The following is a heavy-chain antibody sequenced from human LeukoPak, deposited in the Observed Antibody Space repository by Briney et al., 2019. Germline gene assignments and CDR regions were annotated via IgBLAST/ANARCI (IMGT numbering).Heavy chain of an antibody. Sequence: SVKVFCKASGGTFSSYAISWVRQAPGQGLKWMGGIIPIYSTANYAQKFQGRVTITTDESTSTAYMELSSLRSEDTAVYYCARNRGDHYGSYDYWGQGTLVTVSS. CDR2: IIPIYSTA. CDR3: ARNRGDHYGSYDY. D-gene: IGHD3-10*01. V-gene: IGHV1-69*05. J-gene: IGHJ4*02. CDR1: GGTFSSYA.